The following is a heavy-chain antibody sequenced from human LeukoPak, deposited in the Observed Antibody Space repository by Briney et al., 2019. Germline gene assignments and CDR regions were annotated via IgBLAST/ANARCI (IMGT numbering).Heavy chain of an antibody. Sequence: SETLSLTCTVSGYSISSGYYWGWIRQPPGKGLEWIGSIYHSGSTYYNPSLKSRVTISVDTSKNQFSLKLTSVTAADTAVYFCARGAEYYAIWRGYAGYSDYWGQGISVTVSS. D-gene: IGHD3-3*01. CDR1: GYSISSGYY. V-gene: IGHV4-38-2*02. J-gene: IGHJ4*02. CDR2: IYHSGST. CDR3: ARGAEYYAIWRGYAGYSDY.